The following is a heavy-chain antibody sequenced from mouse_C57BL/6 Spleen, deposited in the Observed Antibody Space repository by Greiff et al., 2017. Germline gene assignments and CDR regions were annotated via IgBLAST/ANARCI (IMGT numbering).Heavy chain of an antibody. V-gene: IGHV1-52*01. Sequence: VQLQQPGAELVRPGSSVKLSCKASGYTFTSYWMHWVKQRPIQGLEWIGNIDPSDSETHYNQKFKDKATLTVDKSSSTAYMQPSSLTSEDSAVYYWARGDSDWLAYWGQGTLVTVSA. CDR3: ARGDSDWLAY. CDR2: IDPSDSET. J-gene: IGHJ3*01. CDR1: GYTFTSYW.